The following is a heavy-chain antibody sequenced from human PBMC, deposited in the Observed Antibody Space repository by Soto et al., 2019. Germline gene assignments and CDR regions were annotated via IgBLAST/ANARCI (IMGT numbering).Heavy chain of an antibody. D-gene: IGHD6-13*01. CDR3: AIVPVDSRWYREFDW. J-gene: IGHJ4*02. V-gene: IGHV3-30-3*01. CDR1: GFTFSSYA. CDR2: ISFDGSNK. Sequence: QVQLVESGGGVVQPGRSLRLSCAASGFTFSSYAMHWVRQAPGKGLEWVAVISFDGSNKYYADSVKGRFIISRDNSKNTLYLQMNSLRAEDKVVYYCAIVPVDSRWYREFDWWGPATLVTVSS.